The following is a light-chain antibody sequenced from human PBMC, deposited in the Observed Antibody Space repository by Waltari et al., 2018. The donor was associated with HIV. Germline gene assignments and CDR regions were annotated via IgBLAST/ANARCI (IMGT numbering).Light chain of an antibody. V-gene: IGKV3-20*01. CDR2: DAS. Sequence: VLTQSPGPLSLSPGERVTLSCGASQRIKNSLAWYQQKPGQAPRLLIYDASSRATGTPDRFSGSGSGTDFTLSISRLEPEDCAVYYCQQYGRSPRTFGQGTKVEIK. CDR3: QQYGRSPRT. CDR1: QRIKNS. J-gene: IGKJ1*01.